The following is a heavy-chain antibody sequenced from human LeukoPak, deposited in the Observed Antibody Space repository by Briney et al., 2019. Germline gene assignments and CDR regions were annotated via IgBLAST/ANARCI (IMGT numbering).Heavy chain of an antibody. CDR1: GYTFTGYY. CDR3: ARVGANCSGGSCYSSGAYNWFDP. Sequence: ASVKVSCKASGYTFTGYYMHWVRQAPGQGLEWMGWINPNSGGTNYAQKFQGWVTMTRDTSISTAYMELGRLRSDDTAVYYCARVGANCSGGSCYSSGAYNWFDPWGQGTLVTVSS. CDR2: INPNSGGT. D-gene: IGHD2-15*01. J-gene: IGHJ5*02. V-gene: IGHV1-2*04.